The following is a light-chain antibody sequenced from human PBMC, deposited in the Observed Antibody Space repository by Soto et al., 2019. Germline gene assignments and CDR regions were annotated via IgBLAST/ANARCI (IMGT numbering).Light chain of an antibody. CDR2: WAS. Sequence: DIVMTQSPDSLAVSLGERATINCKSSQTVLYSSKNKNYLAWYQQKPGQPPKLLISWASTRESGVPGRFSGSGSGTDFTLTISSLQAEDVAVYFCQQFYSIPWTFGQGTRVEIK. CDR3: QQFYSIPWT. J-gene: IGKJ1*01. CDR1: QTVLYSSKNKNY. V-gene: IGKV4-1*01.